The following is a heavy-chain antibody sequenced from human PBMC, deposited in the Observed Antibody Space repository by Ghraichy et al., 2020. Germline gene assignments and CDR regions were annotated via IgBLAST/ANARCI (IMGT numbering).Heavy chain of an antibody. J-gene: IGHJ6*02. CDR2: IDWDDDK. D-gene: IGHD2-21*01. CDR1: GVSLSTSGMC. Sequence: SGPTLVKPTQTLTLTCTVSGVSLSTSGMCVTWVRQPPGKALEWLARIDWDDDKYSRTSLKTRLTITKDTSKNQVVLMMTNMDPVDTATYDCARISVPVAAGSMDVWGQGTTVTVSS. CDR3: ARISVPVAAGSMDV. V-gene: IGHV2-70*11.